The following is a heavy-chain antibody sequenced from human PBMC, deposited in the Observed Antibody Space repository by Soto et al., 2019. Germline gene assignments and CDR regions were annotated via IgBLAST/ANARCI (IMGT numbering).Heavy chain of an antibody. CDR1: GFTFSDHY. D-gene: IGHD3-10*01. V-gene: IGHV3-72*01. CDR2: SRNKAHSYTT. CDR3: VRVRGGGTYHFDY. Sequence: VQLVESGGGVVQPGRSLRLSCAASGFTFSDHYMDWVRQAPGKGLEWVGRSRNKAHSYTTEYAASVKGRFTNSRDDSKNSLYLQMNSLKTDDTAVYYCVRVRGGGTYHFDYWGQGTLVTVSS. J-gene: IGHJ4*02.